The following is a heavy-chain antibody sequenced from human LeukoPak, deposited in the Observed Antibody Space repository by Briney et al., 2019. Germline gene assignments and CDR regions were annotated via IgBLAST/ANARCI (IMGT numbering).Heavy chain of an antibody. CDR2: IDYSGST. CDR1: GGSISSYY. J-gene: IGHJ4*02. D-gene: IGHD6-19*01. Sequence: SETLSLTCTVSGGSISSYYWSWIRQPPGKGLEWIGYIDYSGSTNYNPSLKSRVTISVDTSKNQFSLKLSSVTAADTAVYYCARDVKQWLVLSDYFDYWGQGTLVTVSS. V-gene: IGHV4-59*12. CDR3: ARDVKQWLVLSDYFDY.